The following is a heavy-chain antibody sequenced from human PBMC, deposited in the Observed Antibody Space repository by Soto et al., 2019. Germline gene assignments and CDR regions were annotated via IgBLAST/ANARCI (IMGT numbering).Heavy chain of an antibody. Sequence: QVQLVQSGAELRKPGASVKVSCKASGYSFSSYGINWVRQAPGKGLEWMGWINTYNGNRNYAQKFEDRVTMTTATSTNTVYMELRSLKSDDTAIYYCARDRLRGYDSSGFSTWGQGTLVTVSS. CDR2: INTYNGNR. CDR3: ARDRLRGYDSSGFST. D-gene: IGHD3-22*01. V-gene: IGHV1-18*01. CDR1: GYSFSSYG. J-gene: IGHJ5*02.